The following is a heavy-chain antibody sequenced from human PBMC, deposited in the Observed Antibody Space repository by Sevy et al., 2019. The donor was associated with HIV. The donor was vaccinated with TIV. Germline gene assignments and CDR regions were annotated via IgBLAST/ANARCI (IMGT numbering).Heavy chain of an antibody. CDR2: IYYTGTT. CDR3: ARDSVLSPGVSDS. J-gene: IGHJ4*02. D-gene: IGHD3-10*01. CDR1: GGSMRSYF. V-gene: IGHV4-59*01. Sequence: SETLSLTCTVSGGSMRSYFWSWIRQPPGKGLEWIGYIYYTGTTNYNPSLKSRLTMSLDTSKNRFSLKLTAVTAADTAVYYCARDSVLSPGVSDSWGQGTLVTVSS.